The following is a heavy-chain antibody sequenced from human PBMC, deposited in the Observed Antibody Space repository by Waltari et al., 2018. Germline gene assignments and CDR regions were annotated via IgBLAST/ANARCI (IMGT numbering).Heavy chain of an antibody. CDR3: ARSPPAAAGLYDY. Sequence: EVQLVESGGGLVQPGGSLRLSCAASGFTVSSNYMSWVRQAPGKGLEWVSVIYSGGGTDCAGSGKGRSTTSRHNSKNTLYLQMNSLRAEDTAVYYCARSPPAAAGLYDYWGQGTLVTVSS. J-gene: IGHJ4*02. CDR1: GFTVSSNY. D-gene: IGHD6-13*01. V-gene: IGHV3-53*04. CDR2: IYSGGGT.